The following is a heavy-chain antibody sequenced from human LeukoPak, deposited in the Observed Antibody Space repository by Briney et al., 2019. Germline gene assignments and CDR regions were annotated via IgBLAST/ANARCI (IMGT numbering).Heavy chain of an antibody. CDR3: AKDIPKMIEDDY. D-gene: IGHD2-2*02. CDR2: ISAEGGNT. CDR1: GFTFSSYA. Sequence: PGGSLRLSCAASGFTFSSYAMSWVRQAPGKGLEWVSAISAEGGNTYYADSVKGRFTISRDNSRKMLYLQMNSLRAEDTAVYYCAKDIPKMIEDDYWGQGTLVTVS. J-gene: IGHJ4*02. V-gene: IGHV3-23*01.